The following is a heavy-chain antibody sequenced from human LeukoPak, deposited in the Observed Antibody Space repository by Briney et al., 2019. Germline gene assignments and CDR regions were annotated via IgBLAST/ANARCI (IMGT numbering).Heavy chain of an antibody. CDR3: ARAEGSAWYGPLDY. CDR2: IKSKTDGGTT. Sequence: GGSLRLSCAASGFTFSNAWMSWVRQAPGKGLEWVGRIKSKTDGGTTDYAAPVKGRFTISRDDSKNTLYLQMNSLRPEDTAVYYCARAEGSAWYGPLDYWGQGTLVTVSS. D-gene: IGHD6-19*01. V-gene: IGHV3-15*01. CDR1: GFTFSNAW. J-gene: IGHJ4*02.